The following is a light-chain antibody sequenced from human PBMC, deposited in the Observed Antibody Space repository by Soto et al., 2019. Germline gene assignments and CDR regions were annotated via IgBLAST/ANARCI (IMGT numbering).Light chain of an antibody. J-gene: IGLJ1*01. CDR1: SSDVGGYNY. V-gene: IGLV2-11*01. Sequence: QSALTQPRSVSGSPGQSVTISCTGTSSDVGGYNYVSWYQQHPGKAPKLMIYDVSKRPSGVPDRFSGSKSGNTASLTISGLHSEDEADYYCCSYSGSDSHYVFATGAMLTVL. CDR3: CSYSGSDSHYV. CDR2: DVS.